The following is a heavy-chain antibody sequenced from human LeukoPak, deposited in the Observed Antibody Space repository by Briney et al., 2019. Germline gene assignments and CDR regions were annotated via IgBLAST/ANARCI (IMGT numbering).Heavy chain of an antibody. J-gene: IGHJ4*02. Sequence: GGSLRLSCAASGFTFSTYTMYWVRHPPGKRLEWVSIIGSSGGGIHYADSVKGRFTISRDNSKNALYLQMNSLRAEDTAVYYCARDRYSSGWYEFDYWGQGTLVTVSS. D-gene: IGHD6-19*01. CDR1: GFTFSTYT. V-gene: IGHV3-23*01. CDR3: ARDRYSSGWYEFDY. CDR2: IGSSGGGI.